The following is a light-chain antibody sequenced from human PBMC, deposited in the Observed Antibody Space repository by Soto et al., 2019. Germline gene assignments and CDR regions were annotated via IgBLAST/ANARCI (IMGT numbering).Light chain of an antibody. CDR2: EVA. V-gene: IGLV2-14*01. Sequence: QSALTQPASLSGSPGQSITISCTGTSRDIGFYNYVSWYQQHPGKAPKLIIYEVAKRPSGVSSRFSGSKSGNTASLTISGLQAEDEADYHCSSYTNTGTLYVFGTGTKVTVL. CDR3: SSYTNTGTLYV. J-gene: IGLJ1*01. CDR1: SRDIGFYNY.